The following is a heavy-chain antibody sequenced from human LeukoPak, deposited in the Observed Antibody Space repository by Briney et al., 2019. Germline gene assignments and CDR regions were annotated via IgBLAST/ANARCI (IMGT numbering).Heavy chain of an antibody. D-gene: IGHD3-9*01. Sequence: SETLSLTRTVSGGSISSSSYYWGWIRQPPGKGLEWIGSIYYSGSTYYNPSLKSRVTISVDTSKNQFSLKLSSVTAADTAVYYCARLPPYYDILTGYWGYYFDYWGQGTLVTVSS. V-gene: IGHV4-39*01. CDR1: GGSISSSSYY. J-gene: IGHJ4*02. CDR2: IYYSGST. CDR3: ARLPPYYDILTGYWGYYFDY.